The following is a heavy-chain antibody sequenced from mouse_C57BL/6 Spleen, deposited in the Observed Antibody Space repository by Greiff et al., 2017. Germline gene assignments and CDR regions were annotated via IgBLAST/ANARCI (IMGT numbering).Heavy chain of an antibody. D-gene: IGHD4-1*01. J-gene: IGHJ2*01. CDR1: GFTFSDYG. CDR2: ISSGGSTI. CDR3: ARRGDWDGENSPDY. Sequence: EVMLVESGGGLVKPGGSLKLSCAASGFTFSDYGMHWVRQAPEQGLEWVAYISSGGSTIYYADTVKGRFTISRDNAKNTLFLQMTSLRSEDTAMYYCARRGDWDGENSPDYWGQGTTLTVSS. V-gene: IGHV5-17*01.